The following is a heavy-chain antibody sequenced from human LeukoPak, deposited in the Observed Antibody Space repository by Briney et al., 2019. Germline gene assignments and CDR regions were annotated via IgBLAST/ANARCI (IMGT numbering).Heavy chain of an antibody. CDR1: GCTFSNYE. V-gene: IGHV3-48*03. CDR3: ARGGGIQYFLDV. D-gene: IGHD2/OR15-2a*01. J-gene: IGHJ3*01. Sequence: GGSLRLSCAGSGCTFSNYEMNWGRQAPGKGLEWVSYIHSSGSTIFYADSVKGRFTISRDNAKNSLYVQMNSLRAEDTAVYYCARGGGIQYFLDVWGLGTLVTVSS. CDR2: IHSSGSTI.